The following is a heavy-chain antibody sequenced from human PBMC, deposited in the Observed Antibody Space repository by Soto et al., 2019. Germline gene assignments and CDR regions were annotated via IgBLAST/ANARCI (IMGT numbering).Heavy chain of an antibody. V-gene: IGHV1-69*08. D-gene: IGHD2-2*01. CDR1: GGTFISYT. CDR2: IVPLLGIV. CDR3: AREGERVIVVPAAMRDDAFDI. J-gene: IGHJ3*02. Sequence: QFQLVQSGAEVKKPGSSVKVSCQASGGTFISYTIGWVRQAPGQGLEWMGRIVPLLGIVDIAQRFQGRLTITADKSTRTTYMELSSLRSDDTAVYYCAREGERVIVVPAAMRDDAFDIWGQGTLVTVSS.